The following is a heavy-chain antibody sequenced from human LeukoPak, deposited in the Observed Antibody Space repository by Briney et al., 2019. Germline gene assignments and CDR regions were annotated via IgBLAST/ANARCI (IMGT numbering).Heavy chain of an antibody. V-gene: IGHV3-21*01. CDR1: GFTFRVYS. CDR2: ISSSSYM. CDR3: TRNLNDYGDYVFDY. Sequence: GGSLRLSCAASGFTFRVYSMNWVRQAPGKGLEWVSSISSSSYMYYADSLKGRFTISRDNAKNSLYLQMNSLRAEDTAVYYCTRNLNDYGDYVFDYWGQGTLVTVSS. J-gene: IGHJ4*02. D-gene: IGHD4-17*01.